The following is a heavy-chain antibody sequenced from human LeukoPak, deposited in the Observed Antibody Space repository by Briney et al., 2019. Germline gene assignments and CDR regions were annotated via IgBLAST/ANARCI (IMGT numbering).Heavy chain of an antibody. V-gene: IGHV2-70*11. Sequence: ESGPALVKPTQTLTLTCTFSGFSLSTSGMCVSWIRQPPGKALEWLARIDWDDDKYYNTSLKTRLTISKDTSKNQVVLTMTNMDPVDTATYYCARTETYYYDSSVQGAFDIWGQGTMVTVSS. CDR3: ARTETYYYDSSVQGAFDI. CDR2: IDWDDDK. D-gene: IGHD3-22*01. CDR1: GFSLSTSGMC. J-gene: IGHJ3*02.